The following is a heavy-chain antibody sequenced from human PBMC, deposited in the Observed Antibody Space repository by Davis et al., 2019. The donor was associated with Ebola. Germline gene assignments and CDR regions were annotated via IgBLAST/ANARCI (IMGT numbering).Heavy chain of an antibody. Sequence: GGSLRLSCAASGFTFSSYAMSWVRQAPGKGLEWVSAISGSGGRTYYADSVKGRFTISRDNSKNTLYLQMNSLRDEDTAVYYCARPLAALYYYGMDVWGQGTTVTVSS. V-gene: IGHV3-23*01. CDR1: GFTFSSYA. J-gene: IGHJ6*02. CDR2: ISGSGGRT. CDR3: ARPLAALYYYGMDV.